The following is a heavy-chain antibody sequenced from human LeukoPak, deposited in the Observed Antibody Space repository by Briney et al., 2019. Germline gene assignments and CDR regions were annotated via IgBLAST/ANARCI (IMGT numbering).Heavy chain of an antibody. D-gene: IGHD1-26*01. J-gene: IGHJ3*01. V-gene: IGHV1-69*13. Sequence: SVKVSCKASGGTFSSYAISWVRQAPGQGLEWMGGIIPIFGTANYAQKFQGRVTITADESTSTAYMELSSLRSEDTGVYYCATDVSNRGRYSGPDSFDLWGHGTMVTVS. CDR3: ATDVSNRGRYSGPDSFDL. CDR2: IIPIFGTA. CDR1: GGTFSSYA.